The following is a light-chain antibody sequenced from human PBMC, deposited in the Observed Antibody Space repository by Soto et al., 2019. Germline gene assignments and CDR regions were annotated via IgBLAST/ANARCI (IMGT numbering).Light chain of an antibody. CDR1: QTISSW. Sequence: DIQMTQSPSTLSGSVGDRVTITCGASQTISSWLAWYQQKPGKDPKLLIYKASTLKSGVPSRFSGSGSGTEFTLTISRLQTDDFATYYCQHYNSYSEAFGPGTKV. CDR3: QHYNSYSEA. V-gene: IGKV1-5*03. J-gene: IGKJ1*01. CDR2: KAS.